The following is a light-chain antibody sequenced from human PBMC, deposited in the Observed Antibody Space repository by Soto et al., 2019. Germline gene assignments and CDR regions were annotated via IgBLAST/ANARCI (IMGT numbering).Light chain of an antibody. V-gene: IGLV1-40*01. J-gene: IGLJ2*01. CDR3: QSYDISLSFSVV. Sequence: QSVLTQPPSVSGAPGQRVTISCTGSSSNIGAGYDVQWYQQLPGAAPRLLIFGNTNRPSGVPDRFSGSRSSTSASLAISGLPAEDEADYYCQSYDISLSFSVVFGGGTKLTVL. CDR1: SSNIGAGYD. CDR2: GNT.